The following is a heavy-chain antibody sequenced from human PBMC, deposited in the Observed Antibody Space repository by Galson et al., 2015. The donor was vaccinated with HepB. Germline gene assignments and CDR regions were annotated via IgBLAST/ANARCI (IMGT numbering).Heavy chain of an antibody. CDR2: IIPIFGAA. CDR1: GGTFSTDG. J-gene: IGHJ4*02. Sequence: SVKVSCKASGGTFSTDGISWVRQAPGQGLEWMGGIIPIFGAADYAQKFQGRITITADDSSTTAYMELRSLRPDDTAVYYCARGHHGTVLDYWGQGTRVAVSS. V-gene: IGHV1-69*13. CDR3: ARGHHGTVLDY. D-gene: IGHD1-14*01.